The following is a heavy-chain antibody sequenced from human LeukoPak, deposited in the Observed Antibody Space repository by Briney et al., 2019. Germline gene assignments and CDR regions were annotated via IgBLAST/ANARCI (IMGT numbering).Heavy chain of an antibody. CDR3: ARGGYCSSTSCPFYYYYYGMDV. V-gene: IGHV1-46*01. CDR1: GYTFTSYY. CDR2: INPSGGST. Sequence: GASVKVSCKASGYTFTSYYMHWVRQAPGQGLEWMGIINPSGGSTSYALKFQGRVTMTRDTSTSTVYMELSSLRSEDTAVYYCARGGYCSSTSCPFYYYYYGMDVWGQGTTVTVSS. J-gene: IGHJ6*02. D-gene: IGHD2-2*01.